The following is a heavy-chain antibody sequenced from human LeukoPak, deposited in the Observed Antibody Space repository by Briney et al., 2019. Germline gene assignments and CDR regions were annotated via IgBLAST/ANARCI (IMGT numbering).Heavy chain of an antibody. CDR1: SGSIRSGSYY. J-gene: IGHJ4*02. CDR2: IYTSGST. V-gene: IGHV4-61*02. Sequence: SQTLSLTCTVSSGSIRSGSYYWSWIRQPAGKGLEWIGRIYTSGSTNYNPSLKSRVTISVDTSKNQFSLKLSSVTAADTAVYYCARAPLSHWSGFDYWGQGTLVTVSS. D-gene: IGHD3-3*01. CDR3: ARAPLSHWSGFDY.